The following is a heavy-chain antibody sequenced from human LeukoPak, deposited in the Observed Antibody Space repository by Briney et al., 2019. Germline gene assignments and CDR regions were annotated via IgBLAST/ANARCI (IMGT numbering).Heavy chain of an antibody. CDR2: IKSKTDGGTT. V-gene: IGHV3-15*01. CDR3: TTAIYGEVDY. Sequence: GGSLRLSCAASGFSFSNAWMSWVRQAPGKGLEWVGRIKSKTDGGTTDYAAPVKGRFTISRDDSKNTLYLQMSSLKTDDTAVYYCTTAIYGEVDYWGQGTLVTVSS. D-gene: IGHD4-17*01. J-gene: IGHJ4*02. CDR1: GFSFSNAW.